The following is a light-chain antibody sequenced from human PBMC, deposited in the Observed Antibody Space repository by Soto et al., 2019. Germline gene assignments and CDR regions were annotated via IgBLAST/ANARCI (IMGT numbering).Light chain of an antibody. CDR2: DAS. V-gene: IGKV3-11*01. Sequence: EIVLTQSPATLSLSPGERATLSCRASQSVSSYLAWYQQEPGQAPRLLIYDASNRATGIPARFSGSGSGTDFTLTISSLEPEDFAVYYCQQRSNWPPFGQGTKLEIK. CDR3: QQRSNWPP. J-gene: IGKJ2*01. CDR1: QSVSSY.